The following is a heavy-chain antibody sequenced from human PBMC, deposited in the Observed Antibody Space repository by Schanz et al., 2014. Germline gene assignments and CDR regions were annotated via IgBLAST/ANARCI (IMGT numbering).Heavy chain of an antibody. CDR1: GGSIRSGTYY. CDR3: ARDTTWRLDL. J-gene: IGHJ2*01. V-gene: IGHV4-61*02. CDR2: VFPNGIT. D-gene: IGHD1-1*01. Sequence: QVQLQESGPGLVKPSQTLSLTCTVSGGSIRSGTYYWSWIRQPAGKALEWVGRVFPNGITNYNPSHKRRVTISLDTANTQFSLTLTSLTAADTAVYYCARDTTWRLDLWGRGTLVTVSS.